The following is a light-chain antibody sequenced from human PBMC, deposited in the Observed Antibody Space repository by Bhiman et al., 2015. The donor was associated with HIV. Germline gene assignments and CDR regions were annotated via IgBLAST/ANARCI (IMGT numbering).Light chain of an antibody. CDR2: ENN. Sequence: QSLLTQPPSVSAAPGQKVTISCSGSSSNIGNNYVSWYQQLPGTAPKLLIYENNKRPSGIPDRFSGSKSGTSATLGITGLQTGDEADYYCQSYDNSLSGTYWVFGGGTKLTVL. CDR3: QSYDNSLSGTYWV. CDR1: SSNIGNNY. V-gene: IGLV1-51*02. J-gene: IGLJ3*02.